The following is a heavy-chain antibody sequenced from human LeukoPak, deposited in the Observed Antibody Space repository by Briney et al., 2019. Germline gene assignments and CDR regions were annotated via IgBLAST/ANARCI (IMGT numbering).Heavy chain of an antibody. D-gene: IGHD6-19*01. V-gene: IGHV4-30-4*08. J-gene: IGHJ4*02. CDR2: IYYSGST. CDR3: ARDIAVAGIFDY. Sequence: SETLSLTCTVSGGSISSGDYYWSWIRQPPGKGLEWIGYIYYSGSTYYNPSLKSRVTISVDTSKNQFSLKLSSVTAADTAVYYCARDIAVAGIFDYWGQGTLVTVSS. CDR1: GGSISSGDYY.